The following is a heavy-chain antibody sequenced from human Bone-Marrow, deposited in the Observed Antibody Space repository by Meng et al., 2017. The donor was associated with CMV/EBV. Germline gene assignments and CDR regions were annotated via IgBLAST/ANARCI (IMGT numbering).Heavy chain of an antibody. CDR1: GFTVSSNY. CDR2: IYSGGST. CDR3: AKDHWVAPNTYGGGAFDT. J-gene: IGHJ3*02. V-gene: IGHV3-53*01. Sequence: LSLTCAASGFTVSSNYMSWVRQAPGKGLEWVSVIYSGGSTYYADSVKGRFTISRDTSKNTIFLQMNSLRAEDTAVYYCAKDHWVAPNTYGGGAFDTWGQGTMVTVSS. D-gene: IGHD2-21*01.